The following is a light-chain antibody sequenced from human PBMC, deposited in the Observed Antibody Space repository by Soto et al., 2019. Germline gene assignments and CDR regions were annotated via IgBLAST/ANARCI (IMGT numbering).Light chain of an antibody. CDR2: DVR. V-gene: IGLV2-11*01. CDR3: CSYAGIYTLL. J-gene: IGLJ2*01. Sequence: QSALTQPRSVSGSPGQSVTISCTGTSSDVGGYNYVSWYQQHPGTAPKLIIYDVRKRPSGVPDRFSGSKSGNTASLTIAGLQAEDEAYYYCCSYAGIYTLLFGGGTKLTVL. CDR1: SSDVGGYNY.